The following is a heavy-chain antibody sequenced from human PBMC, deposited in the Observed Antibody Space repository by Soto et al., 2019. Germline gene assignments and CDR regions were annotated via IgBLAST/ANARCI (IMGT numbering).Heavy chain of an antibody. Sequence: LSLTCAVSGGPFTSSNWWTWVRQPPGQGLEWIGEIYRTGSTNYNPSLKSRVTISLDKSENQFSLKVTSLTAADTAVYYCASRDPGTSVDYWGQGTLVTVSS. V-gene: IGHV4-4*02. J-gene: IGHJ4*02. CDR1: GGPFTSSNW. CDR3: ASRDPGTSVDY. CDR2: IYRTGST. D-gene: IGHD1-7*01.